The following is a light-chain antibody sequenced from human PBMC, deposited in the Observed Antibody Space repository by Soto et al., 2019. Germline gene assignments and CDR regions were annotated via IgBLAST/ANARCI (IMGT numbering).Light chain of an antibody. CDR3: QQYRTQPWT. V-gene: IGKV1-16*01. J-gene: IGKJ1*01. CDR2: AAS. CDR1: HDIHNY. Sequence: DIQMTQSPSSLSASVGDRVTITCRATHDIHNYLAWFQREPGKAPKSVIFAASRLHSGVPSRFSGSGSGTEFTLTISSLQPEDFATYYCQQYRTQPWTFGQGTKVEVE.